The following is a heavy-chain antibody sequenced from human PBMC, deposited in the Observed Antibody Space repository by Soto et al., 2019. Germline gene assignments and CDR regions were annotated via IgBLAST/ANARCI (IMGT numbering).Heavy chain of an antibody. J-gene: IGHJ4*02. Sequence: GESLKISCKGSGYSFTSYLIGWVRQVPGKGLEWMGIIYTGDSDIRYSPSFQGQVTISADKSISTAYLQWSSLKASDTAIYYCAIRGASQWLKFWGQGTLVTVSS. CDR2: IYTGDSDI. D-gene: IGHD6-19*01. CDR3: AIRGASQWLKF. CDR1: GYSFTSYL. V-gene: IGHV5-51*01.